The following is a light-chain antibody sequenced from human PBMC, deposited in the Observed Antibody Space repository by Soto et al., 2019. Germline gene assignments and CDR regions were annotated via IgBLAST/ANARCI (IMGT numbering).Light chain of an antibody. CDR3: QQADSFPIT. V-gene: IGKV1D-12*01. CDR1: QNINTW. Sequence: IQMTQSPSSVSASVGDSVTITCRASQNINTWLAWFQQKPGEAPKLLIYAASSLQSGVPSRFSGSGSGTDFTLTISSLQPEDFATYYCQQADSFPITFGQGTLLEIK. J-gene: IGKJ5*01. CDR2: AAS.